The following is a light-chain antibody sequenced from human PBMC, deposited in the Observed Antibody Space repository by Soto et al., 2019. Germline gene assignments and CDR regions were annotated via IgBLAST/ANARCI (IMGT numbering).Light chain of an antibody. CDR3: QQYYSSKWT. CDR1: QSLVHSDGNTY. CDR2: KVS. V-gene: IGKV2-30*02. J-gene: IGKJ1*01. Sequence: DVVVTQSPLSLPVTLGQAASISCRSSQSLVHSDGNTYLSWFRQRPGQSPRRLIYKVSSREAGVPDRFSGSGSGTDFTLTITSLQAEDVAVYYCQQYYSSKWTFGQGTKVDIK.